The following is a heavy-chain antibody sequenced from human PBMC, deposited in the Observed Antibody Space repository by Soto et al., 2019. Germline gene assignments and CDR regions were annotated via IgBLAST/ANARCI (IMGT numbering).Heavy chain of an antibody. CDR3: ARSQGSSTSLEIYYYYYYGMDV. V-gene: IGHV1-69*01. J-gene: IGHJ6*02. D-gene: IGHD2-2*01. CDR1: GGTFGSYA. Sequence: QVQLVQSGAEVKKPGSSVKVSCKASGGTFGSYAISWVRQAPGQGLEWMGGIIPIPGTANYAQKFQGRVTIAADEPTSTAYMELSSLTPEETAVYYCARSQGSSTSLEIYYYYYYGMDVWGQGITVTV. CDR2: IIPIPGTA.